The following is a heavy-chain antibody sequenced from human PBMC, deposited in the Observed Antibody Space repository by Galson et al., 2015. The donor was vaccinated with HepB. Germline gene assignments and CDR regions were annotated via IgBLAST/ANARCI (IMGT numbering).Heavy chain of an antibody. J-gene: IGHJ6*02. V-gene: IGHV1-58*01. D-gene: IGHD1-26*01. CDR2: IVVGSGNT. Sequence: SVKVSCKASGFTFTSSAVQWVRQARGQRLEWIGWIVVGSGNTNYAQKFQERVTITRDMSTSTAYMELSSLRSEDTAVYYCAAGIGSYYYYGMDVWGQGTTVTVS. CDR1: GFTFTSSA. CDR3: AAGIGSYYYYGMDV.